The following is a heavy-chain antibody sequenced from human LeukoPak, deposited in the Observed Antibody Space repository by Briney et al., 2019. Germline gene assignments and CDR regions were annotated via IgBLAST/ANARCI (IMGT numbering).Heavy chain of an antibody. CDR2: MNPNSGNT. Sequence: ASVKVSCKASGYTFTSYDINWVRQATGQGLEWMGWMNPNSGNTGYAQKFQGRVTMTRNTSISTAYMELSSLRSEDTAVYYCARALYSSSIRFYYYMDVWGKGTTVTVFS. D-gene: IGHD6-6*01. J-gene: IGHJ6*03. CDR1: GYTFTSYD. CDR3: ARALYSSSIRFYYYMDV. V-gene: IGHV1-8*01.